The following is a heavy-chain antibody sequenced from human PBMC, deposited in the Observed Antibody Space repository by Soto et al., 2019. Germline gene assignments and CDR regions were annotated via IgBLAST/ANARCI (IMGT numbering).Heavy chain of an antibody. V-gene: IGHV4-30-2*01. CDR1: GGSISSGGYS. CDR3: ARGVRFLEWLSRYNWFDP. D-gene: IGHD3-3*01. J-gene: IGHJ5*02. CDR2: IYHSGST. Sequence: LSLTCAVSGGSISSGGYSWSWIRQPPGKGLEWIGYIYHSGSTYYNPSLKSRVTISVDRSKNQFSLKLSSVTAADTAVYYCARGVRFLEWLSRYNWFDPWGQGTLVTVSS.